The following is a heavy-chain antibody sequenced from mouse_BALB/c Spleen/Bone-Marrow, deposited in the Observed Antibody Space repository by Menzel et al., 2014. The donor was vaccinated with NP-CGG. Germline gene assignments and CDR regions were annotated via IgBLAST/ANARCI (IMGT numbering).Heavy chain of an antibody. J-gene: IGHJ2*01. CDR1: GYAFSVYW. Sequence: VQLVESGAELVRPGSSVKISCKASGYAFSVYWMNWVKQRPGQGLEWIGQIYPGDGDTNYNGKFKGRATLTADKSPNTAYMQLSSLTSEDSAVYFCARGGISVDYWGQGTTLTVSS. V-gene: IGHV1-80*01. CDR3: ARGGISVDY. CDR2: IYPGDGDT.